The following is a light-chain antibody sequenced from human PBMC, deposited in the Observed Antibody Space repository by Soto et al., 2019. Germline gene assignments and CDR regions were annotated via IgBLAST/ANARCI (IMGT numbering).Light chain of an antibody. CDR1: SSDVGGYNY. V-gene: IGLV2-14*01. Sequence: QSVLTQPASVSGSPGQSITISCTGTSSDVGGYNYVSWYQQYPGKAPKLMIYEVTNRPSGVSNRFSGSKSDNTASLTNSGLQAEDEADYYCSSYTSSSTLVFGGGTKVTVL. CDR2: EVT. CDR3: SSYTSSSTLV. J-gene: IGLJ2*01.